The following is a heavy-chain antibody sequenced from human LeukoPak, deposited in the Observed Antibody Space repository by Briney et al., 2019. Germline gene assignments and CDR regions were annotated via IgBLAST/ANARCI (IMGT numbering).Heavy chain of an antibody. J-gene: IGHJ6*02. D-gene: IGHD3-10*01. CDR2: IWYDGSNK. CDR1: VFTFSSYG. Sequence: GGSLRLSCAASVFTFSSYGMHWVRQAPGKGLEWVAVIWYDGSNKYYADSVKGRFTISRDNSKNTLYLQMNSLRAEDTAMYYCARETPPGYYGSGPSYYYYGMDVWGQGTTVTVSS. CDR3: ARETPPGYYGSGPSYYYYGMDV. V-gene: IGHV3-33*01.